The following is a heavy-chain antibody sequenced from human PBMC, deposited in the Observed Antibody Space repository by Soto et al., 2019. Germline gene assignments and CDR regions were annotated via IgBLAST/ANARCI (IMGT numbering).Heavy chain of an antibody. CDR3: ARVTPGNNLYYFSGLDF. CDR2: ISYEGSNT. Sequence: VVSLRISCAASGFTFSSYEMNWVRQAPGKGLQWVALISYEGSNTYYADSVRGRFTISRDNSKNALYLQMNTLRPEDTGVYYCARVTPGNNLYYFSGLDFWGQGTSVTVSS. V-gene: IGHV3-30-3*01. D-gene: IGHD1-1*01. CDR1: GFTFSSYE. J-gene: IGHJ6*02.